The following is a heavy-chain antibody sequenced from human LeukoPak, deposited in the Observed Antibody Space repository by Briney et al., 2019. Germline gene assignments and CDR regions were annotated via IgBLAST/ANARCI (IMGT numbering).Heavy chain of an antibody. CDR2: IYYSGST. V-gene: IGHV4-61*01. CDR1: GGSVSSGSYY. CDR3: ARDRGVTTAFDP. D-gene: IGHD4-11*01. Sequence: SETLSLTCTVSGGSVSSGSYYWSWIRQPPGKGLEWIGYIYYSGSTNYNPSLKSRVTISVDTSKNQFSLKLSSVTAADTAVYYCARDRGVTTAFDPWGQGTLVTVSS. J-gene: IGHJ5*02.